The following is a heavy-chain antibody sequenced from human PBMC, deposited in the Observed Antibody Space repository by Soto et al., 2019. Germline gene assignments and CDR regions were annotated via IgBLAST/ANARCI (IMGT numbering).Heavy chain of an antibody. D-gene: IGHD3-10*01. CDR3: ATGANMVRGVFKH. J-gene: IGHJ1*01. Sequence: ASVKVSCKASGYTFTSYGISWVRQAPGQGLEWMGWISAYNGNTTFAQKLQGRVTMTTDTSTSTAYMELRSLRCDDAAVYSCATGANMVRGVFKHWGQGTLVTVS. CDR1: GYTFTSYG. CDR2: ISAYNGNT. V-gene: IGHV1-18*01.